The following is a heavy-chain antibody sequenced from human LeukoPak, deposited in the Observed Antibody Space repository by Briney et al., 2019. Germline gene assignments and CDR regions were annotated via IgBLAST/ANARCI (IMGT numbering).Heavy chain of an antibody. CDR2: IIPILGIA. V-gene: IGHV1-69*04. CDR3: ARGVVYSSSSFDY. J-gene: IGHJ4*02. D-gene: IGHD6-13*01. CDR1: GGTFSSYA. Sequence: SVKVSCKASGGTFSSYAISWVRQAPGQGLEWMGRIIPILGIANYAQKFQGRVTIAADKSTSTAYMELSSLRSEDTAVYYCARGVVYSSSSFDYWGQGTLVTVSS.